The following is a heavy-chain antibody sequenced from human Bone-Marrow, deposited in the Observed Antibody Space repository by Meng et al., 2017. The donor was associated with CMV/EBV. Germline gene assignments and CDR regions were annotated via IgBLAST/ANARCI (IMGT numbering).Heavy chain of an antibody. CDR2: ISGTSSYI. D-gene: IGHD2-2*01. Sequence: GGSLRLSCSASGFTFSSFTMNWVRQAPGRGLEWVSSISGTSSYIYYADSVKGRFTISRDNAKNSLYLQMNSLRAEDTAVYYCARGEYCSSTSCPTEDWFDPWGQGTLVTVSS. V-gene: IGHV3-21*01. CDR3: ARGEYCSSTSCPTEDWFDP. J-gene: IGHJ5*02. CDR1: GFTFSSFT.